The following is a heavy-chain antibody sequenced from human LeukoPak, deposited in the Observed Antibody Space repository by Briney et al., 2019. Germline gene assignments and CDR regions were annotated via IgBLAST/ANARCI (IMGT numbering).Heavy chain of an antibody. Sequence: PSETLSLTCAVYGGSFSGYYWSWIRQPPGMGLEWIGEINHSGSTNYNPSLKSRVTISVDTSKNQFSLKLSSVTAADTAVYYCARWSSFLGYYHWGQGTLVTVSS. CDR3: ARWSSFLGYYH. J-gene: IGHJ4*02. CDR2: INHSGST. CDR1: GGSFSGYY. V-gene: IGHV4-34*01. D-gene: IGHD3-3*01.